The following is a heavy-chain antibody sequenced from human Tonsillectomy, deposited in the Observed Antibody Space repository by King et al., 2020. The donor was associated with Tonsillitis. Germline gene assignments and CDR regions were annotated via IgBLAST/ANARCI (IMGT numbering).Heavy chain of an antibody. D-gene: IGHD6-13*01. CDR3: ARDEPAAGPFVGFDY. J-gene: IGHJ4*02. CDR1: GGSISSYY. Sequence: LQLQESGPGLVKPSETLSLTCTVSGGSISSYYWSWIRQPAGKGLEWIGRIYTRGSTNYNPSLKSRVTMSVDTSKNHFSLKLNSVTAADTAVYYCARDEPAAGPFVGFDYWGQGTLVTVSS. V-gene: IGHV4-4*07. CDR2: IYTRGST.